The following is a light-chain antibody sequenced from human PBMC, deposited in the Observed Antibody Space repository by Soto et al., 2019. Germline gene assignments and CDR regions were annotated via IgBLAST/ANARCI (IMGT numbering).Light chain of an antibody. V-gene: IGKV1D-16*01. CDR1: QDISGW. Sequence: DIQMTQSPSSLSASVGDTVTITCRASQDISGWLAWYQQRPYKAPKSLIYAASTLQSGVPSRFSGSRSGTDCTLTISRQQPEDFANYFCQQYRSSPVTFVPGTKVDI. J-gene: IGKJ3*01. CDR2: AAS. CDR3: QQYRSSPVT.